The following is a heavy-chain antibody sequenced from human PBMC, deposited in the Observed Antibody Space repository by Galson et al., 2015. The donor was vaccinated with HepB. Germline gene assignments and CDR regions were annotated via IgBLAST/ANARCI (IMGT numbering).Heavy chain of an antibody. CDR2: VTYSANT. D-gene: IGHD3-10*01. CDR3: ARGRPDYYGSGSYDY. J-gene: IGHJ4*02. Sequence: LSLTCTVSGGSFSNYCWSWIRQPPGRGPEWIGYVTYSANTNYSPSLKSRVTMSLDPSKNQFSLKVTSVTAADTAVYYCARGRPDYYGSGSYDYWGQGTLVTVSS. V-gene: IGHV4-59*01. CDR1: GGSFSNYC.